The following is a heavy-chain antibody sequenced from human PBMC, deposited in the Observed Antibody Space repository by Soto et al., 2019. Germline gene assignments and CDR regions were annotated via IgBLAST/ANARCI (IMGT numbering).Heavy chain of an antibody. CDR3: ARAPDNYGSGSYALGY. J-gene: IGHJ4*02. D-gene: IGHD3-10*01. CDR2: ISYSSSYI. CDR1: AFTFSSYS. V-gene: IGHV3-21*01. Sequence: GGSLRLSCAASAFTFSSYSMNWVRQAPGKGLEWVSSISYSSSYIYYVDSVKGRFTISRGNAKNSLYLQMSSLRSEDTAVYYCARAPDNYGSGSYALGYWGQGTLVTVSS.